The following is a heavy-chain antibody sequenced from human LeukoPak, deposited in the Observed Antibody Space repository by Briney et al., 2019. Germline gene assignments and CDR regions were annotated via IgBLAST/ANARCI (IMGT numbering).Heavy chain of an antibody. CDR1: GGTFSSYA. J-gene: IGHJ5*02. CDR2: IIPIFGTA. Sequence: ASVKVSCKASGGTFSSYAISWVRQAPGQGLEWMGGIIPIFGTANYAQKFQGRVTITADESTSTAYMELSSLRSEDTAVYYCARDLPHTYYDILTGTPDSVNWFDPWGQGTLVTVSS. CDR3: ARDLPHTYYDILTGTPDSVNWFDP. V-gene: IGHV1-69*13. D-gene: IGHD3-9*01.